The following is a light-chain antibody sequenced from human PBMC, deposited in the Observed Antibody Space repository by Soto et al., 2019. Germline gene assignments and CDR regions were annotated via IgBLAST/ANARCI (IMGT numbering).Light chain of an antibody. J-gene: IGLJ1*01. V-gene: IGLV2-14*01. CDR1: SSDVGGYNY. CDR2: DVS. Sequence: QSALTQPASVSGSPGQSITISCTGTSSDVGGYNYVSWYQQHPGKAPKLMIYDVSNRPSGVSNRCSGSKSGNTASLTISGLQAEDEADDYCSSYTSSSIYVFGTGTKLTVL. CDR3: SSYTSSSIYV.